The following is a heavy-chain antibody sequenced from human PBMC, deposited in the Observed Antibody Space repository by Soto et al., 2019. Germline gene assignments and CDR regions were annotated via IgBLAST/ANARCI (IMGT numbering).Heavy chain of an antibody. CDR1: GGSIISNNHY. Sequence: QLQLRESGPGLVKPSETLSHTCTVSGGSIISNNHYWGWIRQPPGKGLEWIGNIYYSGTTYYNPSLKSRVTMSVDTSKGQFSLKLSSMTVADTAVYFCARRSTISRGFDYWGQGTLVTVSS. J-gene: IGHJ4*02. CDR3: ARRSTISRGFDY. CDR2: IYYSGTT. D-gene: IGHD3-3*01. V-gene: IGHV4-39*01.